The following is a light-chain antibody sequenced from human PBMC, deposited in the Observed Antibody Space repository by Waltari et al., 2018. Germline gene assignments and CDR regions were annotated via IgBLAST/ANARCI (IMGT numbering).Light chain of an antibody. V-gene: IGKV1-9*01. CDR1: QGIRSY. CDR3: QQVNNYPLT. Sequence: IQLTQSPSSLSASVGDRVTITCRASQGIRSYLAWYQKKPEEAPKLLIYAASTLQSGVPSRFSGSGSGTDFTLTISSLQPEDFATYYCQQVNNYPLTFGGGTKVEIK. J-gene: IGKJ4*01. CDR2: AAS.